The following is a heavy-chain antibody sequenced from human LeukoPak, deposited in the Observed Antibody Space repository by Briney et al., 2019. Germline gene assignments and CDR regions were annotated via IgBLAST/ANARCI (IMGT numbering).Heavy chain of an antibody. V-gene: IGHV4-34*01. CDR2: INHSGST. Sequence: PSETLSLTCAVYGGSFSGYYWSWIRQPPGKGLEWIGEINHSGSTNYNPSLKSRVTISVDTSKNQFSLKLSSVTAADTAVYYCARDSAYCGGDCYSFDYWGQGTLVTVSS. CDR3: ARDSAYCGGDCYSFDY. CDR1: GGSFSGYY. D-gene: IGHD2-21*02. J-gene: IGHJ4*02.